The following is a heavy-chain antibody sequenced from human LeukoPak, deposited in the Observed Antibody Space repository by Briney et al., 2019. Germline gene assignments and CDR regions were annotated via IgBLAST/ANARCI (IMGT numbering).Heavy chain of an antibody. CDR3: ARVTHTELSTWFDP. D-gene: IGHD5-18*01. V-gene: IGHV1-69*01. CDR2: MIPIFGTA. CDR1: GGTFRSYG. J-gene: IGHJ5*02. Sequence: ASVKVSCKASGGTFRSYGFSWVRQAPGQGLEWMGGMIPIFGTANYAQKFQGRVTITADESTTTAYMELSSLRSEDTAVYYCARVTHTELSTWFDPWGQGTLVTVSS.